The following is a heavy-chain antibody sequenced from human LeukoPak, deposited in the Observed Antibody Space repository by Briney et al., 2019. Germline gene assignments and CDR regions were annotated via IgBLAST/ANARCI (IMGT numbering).Heavy chain of an antibody. J-gene: IGHJ4*02. CDR1: GGTFSSYA. V-gene: IGHV1-69*05. CDR2: IIPIFGTA. D-gene: IGHD2-21*02. Sequence: GASVKVSCKASGGTFSSYAISWVRQAPGQGLEWMGGIIPIFGTANYAQKFQGRVTITTDESTSTAYMELSSLRSEDTAVYYCAEGEYCGGDCYPAGYFDYWGQGTLVTVSS. CDR3: AEGEYCGGDCYPAGYFDY.